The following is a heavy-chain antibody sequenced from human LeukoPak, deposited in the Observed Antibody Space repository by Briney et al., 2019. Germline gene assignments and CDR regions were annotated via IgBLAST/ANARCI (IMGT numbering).Heavy chain of an antibody. V-gene: IGHV3-9*01. J-gene: IGHJ3*02. Sequence: QPGRSLRLSCAASGFTFDDYAMHWVRQAPGKGLEWVSGVSWNSGTIGYAGSVKGRFTISRDNAKNSLYLQMNSLRTEDTALYYCAKDVGYCSGNRCYSSRWDAFDIWGQGTMVTVSS. CDR3: AKDVGYCSGNRCYSSRWDAFDI. D-gene: IGHD2-15*01. CDR1: GFTFDDYA. CDR2: VSWNSGTI.